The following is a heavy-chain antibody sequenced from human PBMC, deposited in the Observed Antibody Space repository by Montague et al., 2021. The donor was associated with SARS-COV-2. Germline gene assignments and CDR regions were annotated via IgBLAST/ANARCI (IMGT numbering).Heavy chain of an antibody. J-gene: IGHJ6*02. D-gene: IGHD1-26*01. V-gene: IGHV4-39*07. Sequence: SETLSLTCTVSGGSIKSCNYYWGWIRQPPGKGLEWLGEINHSGSTNYNPSLKSRVTISVDTSKNQFSLKLSSVTAADTALYYCARGVPATTFYYYYGMDVWGQGTAVTVSS. CDR2: INHSGST. CDR3: ARGVPATTFYYYYGMDV. CDR1: GGSIKSCNYY.